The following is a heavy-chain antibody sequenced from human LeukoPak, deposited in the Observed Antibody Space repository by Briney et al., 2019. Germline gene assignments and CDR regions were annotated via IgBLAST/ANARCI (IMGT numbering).Heavy chain of an antibody. J-gene: IGHJ6*03. CDR3: ARGVHIVVVTAIGDYCYYMDV. V-gene: IGHV3-30*02. D-gene: IGHD2-21*02. CDR2: VRFDGNEK. CDR1: GFTFRYYG. Sequence: PGGSLRLSSAASGFTFRYYGMQWVRQAPGKGLEWVGFVRFDGNEKYYADSVKGRFIISRDNSKKTLYLQMNSLRADDTAVYYCARGVHIVVVTAIGDYCYYMDVWGKGTTVTVSS.